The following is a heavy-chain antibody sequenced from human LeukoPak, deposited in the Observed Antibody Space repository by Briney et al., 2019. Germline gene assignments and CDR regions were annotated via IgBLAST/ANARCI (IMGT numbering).Heavy chain of an antibody. Sequence: SETLSLTCTVSGASMSSYYWSWIRQPPGKGLEWIGYIYYSGSTNYNPSLKSRVTISVDTSKNQFTLKLSSVTAADTAVYYCARGRYGWLPFGYWGQGTLVTVSS. CDR2: IYYSGST. J-gene: IGHJ4*02. V-gene: IGHV4-59*01. CDR3: ARGRYGWLPFGY. D-gene: IGHD3-16*01. CDR1: GASMSSYY.